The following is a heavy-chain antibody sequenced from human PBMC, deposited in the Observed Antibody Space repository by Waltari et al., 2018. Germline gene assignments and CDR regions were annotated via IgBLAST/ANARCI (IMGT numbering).Heavy chain of an antibody. CDR1: GFTFSDHY. CDR2: SRNKANSYTT. Sequence: EVQLAESGGGLVQPGGSLRLSCAASGFTFSDHYMDWVRQAPGKGLEWVGRSRNKANSYTTENAASVKGRFTISRDESKNSLYLQMNSLKTEDTAVYYCGGNFGVGLYYYMDVWGKGTTVTVSS. D-gene: IGHD3-10*01. V-gene: IGHV3-72*01. CDR3: GGNFGVGLYYYMDV. J-gene: IGHJ6*03.